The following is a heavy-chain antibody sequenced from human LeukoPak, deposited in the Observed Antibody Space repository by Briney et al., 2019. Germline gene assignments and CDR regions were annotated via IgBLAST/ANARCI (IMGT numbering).Heavy chain of an antibody. CDR2: ISDDGSRQ. Sequence: GGSLRLSCAATGFTFSNYAIHWGRQAPGKGLEWVAFISDDGSRQHYADSVKGRFTISRDNSKNTLYLQMSSLRDEDTAVYYCVKDGKSNGFGYWGQGTLVTVSS. V-gene: IGHV3-30*14. D-gene: IGHD1-1*01. CDR1: GFTFSNYA. J-gene: IGHJ4*02. CDR3: VKDGKSNGFGY.